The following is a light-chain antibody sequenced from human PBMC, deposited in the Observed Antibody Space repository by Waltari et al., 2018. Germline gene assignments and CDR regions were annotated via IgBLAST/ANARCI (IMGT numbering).Light chain of an antibody. V-gene: IGKV1-33*01. CDR3: QQYENLPYT. CDR2: DAS. Sequence: DIQMTQSPSSLSASVGDRVTITCQASQDIVNYLNWYQQTPGKAPKLLIYDASNLATGVPSRFSGGGSGTDFSFTITGLHPEDIATYYCQQYENLPYTFGQGTKVEIK. J-gene: IGKJ2*01. CDR1: QDIVNY.